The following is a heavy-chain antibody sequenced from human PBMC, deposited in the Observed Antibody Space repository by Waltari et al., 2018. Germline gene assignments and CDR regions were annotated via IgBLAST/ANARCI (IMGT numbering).Heavy chain of an antibody. D-gene: IGHD7-27*01. V-gene: IGHV1-69*13. CDR2: IIPIFGTA. Sequence: QVQLVQSGAEVKKPGSSVTVSCKASGATFSSYALSGVRPAPGQGLEWMGGIIPIFGTANYAQKFQGRVTITADESTSTAYMELSSLRSEDTAVYYCARERMALTGLFDYWGQGTLVTVSS. J-gene: IGHJ4*02. CDR1: GATFSSYA. CDR3: ARERMALTGLFDY.